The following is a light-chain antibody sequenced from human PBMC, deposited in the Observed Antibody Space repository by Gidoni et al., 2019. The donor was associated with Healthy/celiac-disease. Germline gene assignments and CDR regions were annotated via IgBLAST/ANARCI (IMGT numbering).Light chain of an antibody. V-gene: IGKV3-11*01. CDR3: QQRSNWPPGGT. CDR2: DAS. Sequence: EIVLTQSPATLSLSPGERATLSCRASQSVSDYLAWYQQKPGQAPRLLIDDASNRATGIPARFSGSGSGTDFTLTISSLEPEDFAVYYCQQRSNWPPGGTFGPGTKVDIK. CDR1: QSVSDY. J-gene: IGKJ3*01.